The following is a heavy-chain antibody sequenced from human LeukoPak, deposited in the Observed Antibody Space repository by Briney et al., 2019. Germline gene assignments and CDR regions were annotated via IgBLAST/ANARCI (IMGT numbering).Heavy chain of an antibody. D-gene: IGHD3-10*01. CDR1: GFTFNNFG. J-gene: IGHJ5*02. Sequence: GGSLRLSCKASGFTFNNFGMTWVRQAPGKGLEWVSGDSGSGGSTFYADSVKGRFTISRDNSKNTLYLQMNSLRAEDTAVYYCARDTSISGSNGWFDPWGQGTLVTVSS. V-gene: IGHV3-23*01. CDR3: ARDTSISGSNGWFDP. CDR2: DSGSGGST.